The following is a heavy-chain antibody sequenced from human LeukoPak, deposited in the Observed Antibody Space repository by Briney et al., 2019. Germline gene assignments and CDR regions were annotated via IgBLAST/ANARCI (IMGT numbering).Heavy chain of an antibody. CDR1: GFTLSRYW. CDR2: IKPDGTEQ. Sequence: PGGSLRLSCVASGFTLSRYWMTWVRQTPEKGLEWVANIKPDGTEQYYVESVRGRFTISRDNAKNSLYLQMNSLRAEDTAVYYCARDQLPDSYWGQGTLVTVSS. D-gene: IGHD2-2*01. V-gene: IGHV3-7*01. J-gene: IGHJ4*02. CDR3: ARDQLPDSY.